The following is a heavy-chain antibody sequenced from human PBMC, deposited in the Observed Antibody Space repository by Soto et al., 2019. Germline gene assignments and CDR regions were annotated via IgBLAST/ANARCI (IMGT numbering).Heavy chain of an antibody. CDR1: GYSFTSYG. Sequence: ASVKVSCKASGYSFTSYGITWVRQAPGQGLEWTGWISGYNGNTKYAQNLQGRVTMTTDTSTSTAYMELRSLTSDDTAVYYCARGGRDSSTGPPLYWGQGTLVTVSS. J-gene: IGHJ4*02. CDR2: ISGYNGNT. V-gene: IGHV1-18*01. CDR3: ARGGRDSSTGPPLY. D-gene: IGHD2-2*01.